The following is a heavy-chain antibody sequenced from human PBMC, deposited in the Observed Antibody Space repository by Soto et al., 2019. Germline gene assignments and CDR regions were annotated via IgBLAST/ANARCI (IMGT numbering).Heavy chain of an antibody. V-gene: IGHV1-69*13. D-gene: IGHD3-22*01. CDR3: ARGGSGYTWFNEF. J-gene: IGHJ4*02. Sequence: SVKVSCKASGGLFSSYPISWVRQVPGQGLEWMGGIIPVFQTAYYTQRFQGRVTITADESTNTAYMELNSLRSEDTAIYYCARGGSGYTWFNEFWGQGTLVTVSS. CDR1: GGLFSSYP. CDR2: IIPVFQTA.